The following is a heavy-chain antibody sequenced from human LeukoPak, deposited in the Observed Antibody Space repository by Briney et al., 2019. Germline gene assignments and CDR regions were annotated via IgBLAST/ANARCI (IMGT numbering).Heavy chain of an antibody. D-gene: IGHD1-26*01. CDR1: GGSISNYY. CDR3: ARGRRVLWWEPIGEFYDY. J-gene: IGHJ4*02. CDR2: IYNSGST. V-gene: IGHV4-59*01. Sequence: SETLSLTCSVSGGSISNYYWSWIRQSPGKGPEWIGYIYNSGSTNYNPSLKSRVTISLDTSKKQFSLKLTSVTAADTAIYYCARGRRVLWWEPIGEFYDYWGQGTLVTVSS.